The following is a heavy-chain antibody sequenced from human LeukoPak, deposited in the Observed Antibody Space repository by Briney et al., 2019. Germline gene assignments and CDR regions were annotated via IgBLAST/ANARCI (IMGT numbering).Heavy chain of an antibody. Sequence: SEALSLTCAVYGGSFSGYYWSWIRQPPGKGLEWIGEINHSGSTYYNPSLKSRVTISVDTSKNQFSLKLSSVTAADTAVYYCARPFYSGSYSAAFDIWGQGTMVTVSS. CDR2: INHSGST. CDR3: ARPFYSGSYSAAFDI. D-gene: IGHD1-26*01. J-gene: IGHJ3*02. CDR1: GGSFSGYY. V-gene: IGHV4-34*01.